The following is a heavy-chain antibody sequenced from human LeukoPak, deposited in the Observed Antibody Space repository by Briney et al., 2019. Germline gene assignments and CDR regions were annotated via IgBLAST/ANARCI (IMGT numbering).Heavy chain of an antibody. Sequence: SETLSLTCTVSGGSISSSSYYWGWIRQPPGKGLEWIGEIYHSGSTNYNPSLKSRVTISVDKSKNQFSLKLSSVTAADTAVYYCARVQWGATIPYYYYGMDVWGQGTTVTVSS. CDR3: ARVQWGATIPYYYYGMDV. CDR2: IYHSGST. V-gene: IGHV4-39*07. CDR1: GGSISSSSYY. J-gene: IGHJ6*02. D-gene: IGHD1-26*01.